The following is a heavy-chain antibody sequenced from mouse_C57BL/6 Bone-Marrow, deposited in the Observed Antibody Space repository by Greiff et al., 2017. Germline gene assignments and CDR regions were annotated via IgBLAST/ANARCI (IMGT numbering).Heavy chain of an antibody. V-gene: IGHV5-16*01. CDR3: ARDYDGAMDY. CDR2: INYDGSST. CDR1: GFTFSDYY. J-gene: IGHJ4*01. Sequence: EVQLVESEGGLVQPGSSMKLSCTASGFTFSDYYMAWVRQVPEKGLEWVANINYDGSSTYYLDSLKSRFIISRDNAKNILYLQMSSLKSEDTATYYCARDYDGAMDYWGQGTSVTVSS. D-gene: IGHD2-12*01.